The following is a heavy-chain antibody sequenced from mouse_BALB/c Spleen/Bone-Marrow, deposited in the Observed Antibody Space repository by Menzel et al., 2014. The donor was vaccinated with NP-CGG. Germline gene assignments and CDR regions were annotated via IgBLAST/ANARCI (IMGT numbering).Heavy chain of an antibody. J-gene: IGHJ4*01. V-gene: IGHV1-4*01. CDR2: INPSSGYT. CDR3: AYGNYGYAMDY. D-gene: IGHD2-10*02. Sequence: QVQLQQSGAELAGPGASVKMSCKASGYTFTSYTMHWVKQRPGQGLEWIGYINPSSGYTNYNQKFKDMATLTADKSSSTAYMQLSSLTSEDSAVYYCAYGNYGYAMDYWGQGTSVTVSS. CDR1: GYTFTSYT.